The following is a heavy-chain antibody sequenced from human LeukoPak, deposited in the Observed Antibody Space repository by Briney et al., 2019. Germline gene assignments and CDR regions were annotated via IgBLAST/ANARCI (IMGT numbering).Heavy chain of an antibody. CDR2: TSGSGGST. D-gene: IGHD5-18*01. J-gene: IGHJ4*02. Sequence: GGSLRLSCAASGFXFSSYAISWVRQAPGKGLEWVSATSGSGGSTYYADSVKGRFTISRDNSKNTLYLQMNSLRAEDTAVYYCAKSHVDTVYNYYFDYWGQGTLVTVSS. V-gene: IGHV3-23*01. CDR1: GFXFSSYA. CDR3: AKSHVDTVYNYYFDY.